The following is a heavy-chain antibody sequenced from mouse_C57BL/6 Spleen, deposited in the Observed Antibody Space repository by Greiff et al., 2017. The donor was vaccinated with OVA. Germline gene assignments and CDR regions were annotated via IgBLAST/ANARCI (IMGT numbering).Heavy chain of an antibody. Sequence: QVQLQQSGAELARPGASVKMSCKASGYTFTSYTMHWVKQRPGQGLEWIGYINPSSGYTKYNQKFKDKATLTADKSSSTAYMQLSSLTSEDSAVYYCARSSWDWYFDVWGTGTTVTVSS. J-gene: IGHJ1*03. D-gene: IGHD6-1*01. CDR1: GYTFTSYT. CDR2: INPSSGYT. V-gene: IGHV1-4*01. CDR3: ARSSWDWYFDV.